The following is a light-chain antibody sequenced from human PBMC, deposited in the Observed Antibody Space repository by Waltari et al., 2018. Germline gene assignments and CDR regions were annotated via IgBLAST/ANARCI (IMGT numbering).Light chain of an antibody. CDR2: DVI. Sequence: QSALTQPAPVSGSPGQSITISCTGTSRDLGGYNYVRWYQQHPGKAPKVMIYDVIKRPSGVSNRFSGSKSGNTASLTISGLQADDEADYYCTSYESGGTWVFGGGTKVTV. J-gene: IGLJ3*02. CDR1: SRDLGGYNY. CDR3: TSYESGGTWV. V-gene: IGLV2-14*03.